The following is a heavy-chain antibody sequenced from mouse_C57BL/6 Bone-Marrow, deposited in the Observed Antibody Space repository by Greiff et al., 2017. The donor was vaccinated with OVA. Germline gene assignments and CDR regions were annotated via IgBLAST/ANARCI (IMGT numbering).Heavy chain of an antibody. Sequence: VKLQQPGAELVMPGASVKLSCKASGYTFTSYWMHWVKQRPGQGLEWIGEIDPSDSYTNYNQKFKGKSTLTVDKSSSTAYMQLSSLTSEDSAVYYCARDGSSLYYFDYWGQGTTLTVSS. CDR1: GYTFTSYW. V-gene: IGHV1-69*01. CDR2: IDPSDSYT. CDR3: ARDGSSLYYFDY. J-gene: IGHJ2*01. D-gene: IGHD1-1*01.